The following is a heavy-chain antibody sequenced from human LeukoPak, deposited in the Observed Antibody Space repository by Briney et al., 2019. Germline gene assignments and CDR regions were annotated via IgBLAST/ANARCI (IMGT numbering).Heavy chain of an antibody. CDR2: ISDSGNT. J-gene: IGHJ4*02. Sequence: SETLSLTCTVSGGPINTGYYWNWIRRHPGKGLEWIGQISDSGNTNYNPSLKGRVTMSVDTSQNQFSLKLSSVTAADTAVYYCARGDDHFDYWGQGSLVTVSS. V-gene: IGHV4-31*03. CDR1: GGPINTGYY. CDR3: ARGDDHFDY.